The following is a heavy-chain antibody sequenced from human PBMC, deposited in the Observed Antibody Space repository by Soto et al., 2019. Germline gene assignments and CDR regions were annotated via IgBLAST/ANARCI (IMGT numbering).Heavy chain of an antibody. D-gene: IGHD2-15*01. CDR1: GFTFSSYA. Sequence: PGGSLRLSCAASGFTFSSYAMHWVRQAPGKGLEWVAVISYDGSNKYYADSVKGRFTISRDNSKNTLYLQMNSLRAEDTAVYYCAREGSVVVAATHWFDPWGQGTLVTAPQ. CDR3: AREGSVVVAATHWFDP. V-gene: IGHV3-30-3*01. J-gene: IGHJ5*02. CDR2: ISYDGSNK.